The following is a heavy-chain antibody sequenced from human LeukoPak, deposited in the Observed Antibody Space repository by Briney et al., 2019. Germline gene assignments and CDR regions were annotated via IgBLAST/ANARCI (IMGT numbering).Heavy chain of an antibody. Sequence: GGSLRLSCAASGFTFSSYWMHWVRQAPGKGLVWVSRINSDGSSTSYADSVKGRFTISRDNAKNTLYLQMNSLRAEDTAVYYCAKSSPYCSGDSCYSGGTDYWGQGTLVTVSS. J-gene: IGHJ4*02. CDR1: GFTFSSYW. V-gene: IGHV3-74*01. CDR3: AKSSPYCSGDSCYSGGTDY. D-gene: IGHD2-15*01. CDR2: INSDGSST.